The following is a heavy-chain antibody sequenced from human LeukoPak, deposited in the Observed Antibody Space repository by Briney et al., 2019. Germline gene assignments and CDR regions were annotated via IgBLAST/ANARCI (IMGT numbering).Heavy chain of an antibody. Sequence: PGGSLRLSCAASGFTFSDYAMHWVRQAPGKGLEWVAVISYDGINQYYADSVKGRFTISRDNSKNTLYLQMNSLRADDTAIYYCARVEASGYDYGAFDYWGQGTLVTVSS. J-gene: IGHJ4*02. CDR3: ARVEASGYDYGAFDY. D-gene: IGHD5-12*01. CDR2: ISYDGINQ. V-gene: IGHV3-30*04. CDR1: GFTFSDYA.